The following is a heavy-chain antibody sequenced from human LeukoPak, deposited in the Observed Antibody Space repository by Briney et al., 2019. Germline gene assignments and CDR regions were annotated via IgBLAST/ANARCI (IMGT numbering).Heavy chain of an antibody. Sequence: SETLSLICTVSGASISSSNWNWIRQAPGKGLQWIGYITFSGGTNYNPSLGSRVTISLDMSNNQFSLKLTSVTAADTAIYYCARDSVYATNWYDPWGQGTLVTVSS. D-gene: IGHD2-8*01. CDR3: ARDSVYATNWYDP. J-gene: IGHJ5*02. CDR2: ITFSGGT. V-gene: IGHV4-59*01. CDR1: GASISSSN.